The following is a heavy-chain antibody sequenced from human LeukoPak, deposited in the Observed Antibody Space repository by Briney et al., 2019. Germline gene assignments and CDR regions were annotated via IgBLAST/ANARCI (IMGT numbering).Heavy chain of an antibody. Sequence: SETLSLTCTVSGGSISSYYWSWIRQPPGKGLEWIGYIYYSGSTNYNPSLKSRVTISVDTSKNQFSLKLSSVTAADTAVYYCARGGSSLDYWGQGTLVTVSS. CDR1: GGSISSYY. D-gene: IGHD6-13*01. J-gene: IGHJ4*02. V-gene: IGHV4-59*01. CDR3: ARGGSSLDY. CDR2: IYYSGST.